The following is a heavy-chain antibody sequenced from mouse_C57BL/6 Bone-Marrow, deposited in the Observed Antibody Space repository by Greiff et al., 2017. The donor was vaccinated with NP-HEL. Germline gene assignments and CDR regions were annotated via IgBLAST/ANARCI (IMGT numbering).Heavy chain of an antibody. CDR3: TRDEFYYGSSYGSY. CDR1: GFTFSSYA. Sequence: EVKLVESGEGLVKPGGSLKLSCAASGFTFSSYAMSWVRQTPEKRLEWVAYISSGGDYIYYADPVKGRFTISRDNARNTLYLQMSSLKSEDTAMYYCTRDEFYYGSSYGSYWGQGTLVTVSA. V-gene: IGHV5-9-1*02. D-gene: IGHD1-1*01. CDR2: ISSGGDYI. J-gene: IGHJ3*01.